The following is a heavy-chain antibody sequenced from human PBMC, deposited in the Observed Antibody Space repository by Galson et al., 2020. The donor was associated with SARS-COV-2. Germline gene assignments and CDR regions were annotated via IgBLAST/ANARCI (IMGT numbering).Heavy chain of an antibody. CDR1: GFTFSSYS. CDR3: ARDYYGSGSYFYY. D-gene: IGHD3-10*01. V-gene: IGHV3-21*01. Sequence: GESLKISCAASGFTFSSYSMNWVRQAPGKGLEWVSSISSSSSYIYYADSLKGRFTISRDNAKNSLYLQMNSLRAEDTAVYYCARDYYGSGSYFYYWGQGTLGTVSS. CDR2: ISSSSSYI. J-gene: IGHJ4*02.